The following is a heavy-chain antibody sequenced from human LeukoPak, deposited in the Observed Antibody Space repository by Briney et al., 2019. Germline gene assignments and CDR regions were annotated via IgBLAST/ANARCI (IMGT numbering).Heavy chain of an antibody. CDR3: AKIPGYCSGGSCWVDV. V-gene: IGHV1-69*13. J-gene: IGHJ6*02. Sequence: APVKVSCKASGGTFSSYAISWVRQAPGQGLEWMGGIIPIFGTANYAQKFQGRVTITADESTSTAYMELSSLRSEDTAVYYCAKIPGYCSGGSCWVDVWGQGTTVTVSS. D-gene: IGHD2-15*01. CDR2: IIPIFGTA. CDR1: GGTFSSYA.